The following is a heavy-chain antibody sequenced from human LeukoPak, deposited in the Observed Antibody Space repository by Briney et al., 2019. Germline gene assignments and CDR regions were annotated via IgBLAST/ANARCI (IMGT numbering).Heavy chain of an antibody. Sequence: ASVKVSCKASGYTFTSYGISWVRQAPGQGLEWMGWISAYNGNTSYAQKLQGRVTMTTDTSTSTAYMELRSLRSDDTAVYYCVRDTGPHYYYYMDVWGKGTTVTVSS. CDR2: ISAYNGNT. CDR3: VRDTGPHYYYYMDV. CDR1: GYTFTSYG. V-gene: IGHV1-18*01. J-gene: IGHJ6*03.